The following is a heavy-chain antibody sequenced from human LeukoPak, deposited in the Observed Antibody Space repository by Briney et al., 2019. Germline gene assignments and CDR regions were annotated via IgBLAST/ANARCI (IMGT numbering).Heavy chain of an antibody. J-gene: IGHJ4*02. Sequence: PSETLSLTCTVSGDSISSYYWGWIRQPPGKGLEWIGYIYYSGSTNYNPSLKSRVTISVDTSKNQFSLRLSSVTAADTAVYYCARHLMTSSGWYVLNYWGQGTLVTVSS. V-gene: IGHV4-59*08. CDR1: GDSISSYY. CDR3: ARHLMTSSGWYVLNY. CDR2: IYYSGST. D-gene: IGHD6-19*01.